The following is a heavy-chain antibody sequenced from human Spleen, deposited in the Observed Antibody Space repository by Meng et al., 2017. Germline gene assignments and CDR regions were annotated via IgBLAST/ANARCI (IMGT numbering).Heavy chain of an antibody. D-gene: IGHD3-16*01. CDR1: GFTLTTYT. Sequence: EVQVVASGGGLVKPGGSLRLSCAASGFTLTTYTWNWVRQAPGKGLEWLSSITGGSGNTYYTDSVKGRFTISRDNARNSLFLQMTSLRAEDTAVYYCARDRTYFDYWGQGTLVTVSS. V-gene: IGHV3-21*01. J-gene: IGHJ4*02. CDR3: ARDRTYFDY. CDR2: ITGGSGNT.